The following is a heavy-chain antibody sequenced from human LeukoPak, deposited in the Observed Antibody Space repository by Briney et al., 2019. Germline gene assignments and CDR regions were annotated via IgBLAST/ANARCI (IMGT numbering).Heavy chain of an antibody. CDR1: GYTLTSYY. V-gene: IGHV1-46*01. CDR3: AKGGVFEPLYYYGMDV. D-gene: IGHD6-13*01. CDR2: INPSGGST. J-gene: IGHJ6*02. Sequence: ASVKVSCKASGYTLTSYYLHWVRQAPGQGLEWMAIINPSGGSTSHAQKFQGRVTMTRDTSASTVYMELSSLRSEDTAVYYCAKGGVFEPLYYYGMDVWGQGTTVTVSS.